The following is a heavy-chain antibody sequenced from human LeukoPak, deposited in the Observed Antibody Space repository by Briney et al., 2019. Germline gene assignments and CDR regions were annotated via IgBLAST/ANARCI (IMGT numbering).Heavy chain of an antibody. V-gene: IGHV3-74*01. CDR3: TRDFVSGSVAP. CDR2: IKTDGSTT. J-gene: IGHJ5*02. CDR1: GFTFNNYW. Sequence: WGSLRLSCVASGFTFNNYWMHWLRQAPGKGLDWVSHIKTDGSTTNYADSVRGRFTISRDNTKNTLYLQMSSLRAEDTAVYKCTRDFVSGSVAPWGQGTTVTVSS. D-gene: IGHD6-19*01.